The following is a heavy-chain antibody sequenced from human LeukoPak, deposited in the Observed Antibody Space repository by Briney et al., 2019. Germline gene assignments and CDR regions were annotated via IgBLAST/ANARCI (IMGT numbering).Heavy chain of an antibody. Sequence: PSETLSLTCAVSGGSISSSNWWSWVRQPPGKGLEWIGEIYHSGGTNYNPSLKSRVTISVDKSKNQFSLKLSSVTAADTAVYYCAREAAYTSSWSDYWGQGTLVTVSS. V-gene: IGHV4-4*02. D-gene: IGHD6-13*01. J-gene: IGHJ4*02. CDR2: IYHSGGT. CDR1: GGSISSSNW. CDR3: AREAAYTSSWSDY.